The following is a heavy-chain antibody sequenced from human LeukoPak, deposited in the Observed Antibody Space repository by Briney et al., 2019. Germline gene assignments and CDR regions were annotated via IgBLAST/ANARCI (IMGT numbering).Heavy chain of an antibody. V-gene: IGHV4-39*07. J-gene: IGHJ4*02. CDR1: GASISRSGYT. CDR3: ATAEGYTRGGFDY. CDR2: VYYTGTT. D-gene: IGHD5-24*01. Sequence: PSETLSLTCTVSGASISRSGYTFCWLRQPPGKGLEWIGSVYYTGTTYSYPTLKSRVTISLDKSKNQFSLRLSSVTAADTAIYYCATAEGYTRGGFDYWGQGTLVTVSS.